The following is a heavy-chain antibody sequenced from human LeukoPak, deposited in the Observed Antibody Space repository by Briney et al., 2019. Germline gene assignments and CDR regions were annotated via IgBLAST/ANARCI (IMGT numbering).Heavy chain of an antibody. CDR3: AKDLAFEAVPGTRSNWFDP. J-gene: IGHJ5*02. Sequence: GGSLRLSCAASGFTFSSYGMHWVRQAPGKGLEWVAFIRYDVSNKYYVDSVKGRFTISRDNSKNTLYLQMNSLRAEDTAVYYCAKDLAFEAVPGTRSNWFDPWGQGTLVTVSS. V-gene: IGHV3-30*02. CDR2: IRYDVSNK. CDR1: GFTFSSYG. D-gene: IGHD6-19*01.